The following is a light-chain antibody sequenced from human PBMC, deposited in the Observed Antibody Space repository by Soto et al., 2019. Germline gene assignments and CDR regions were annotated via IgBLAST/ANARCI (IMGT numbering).Light chain of an antibody. CDR2: DAS. CDR3: QQGINWSSWT. V-gene: IGKV3-11*01. Sequence: EIVLTQSPATLSLSPGERATLSCRASQSVSSYLAWYQQKPGQAPRLLIYDASNRATGIPARFSGSGSGTDVALTIRSLGAEDFPVYYCQQGINWSSWTFGQGTKVEMK. CDR1: QSVSSY. J-gene: IGKJ1*01.